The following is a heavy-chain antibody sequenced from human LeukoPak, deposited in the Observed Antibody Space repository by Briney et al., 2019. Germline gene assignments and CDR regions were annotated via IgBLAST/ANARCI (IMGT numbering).Heavy chain of an antibody. V-gene: IGHV3-23*01. CDR3: AKYYVILTGSLPQAHDY. J-gene: IGHJ4*02. CDR1: GFTFSSYA. CDR2: ISANDDST. D-gene: IGHD3-9*01. Sequence: GGSLRLSCAASGFTFSSYAMSWVRQAPGKGLEWVSAISANDDSTYYADSVKGRFTISRDNSKNTLYLQMDSLRAEDSAVYYCAKYYVILTGSLPQAHDYWGQGTLVSVSS.